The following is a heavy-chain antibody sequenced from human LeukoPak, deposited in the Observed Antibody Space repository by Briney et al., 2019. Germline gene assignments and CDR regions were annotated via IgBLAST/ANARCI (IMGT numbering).Heavy chain of an antibody. CDR2: IGTAGDT. CDR3: ARGPGYDSSGYAFDY. Sequence: GGSLRLSGAASVFTFSSYDMHWVRQATGKGLEWVSAIGTAGDTYYPGSVKGRFTISRENAKNSLYLQMNSLRAEDTTVYYCARGPGYDSSGYAFDYWGQGTLVTVSS. V-gene: IGHV3-13*01. D-gene: IGHD3-22*01. J-gene: IGHJ4*02. CDR1: VFTFSSYD.